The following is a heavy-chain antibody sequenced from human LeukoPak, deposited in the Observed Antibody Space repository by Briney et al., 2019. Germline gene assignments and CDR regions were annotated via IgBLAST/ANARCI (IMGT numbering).Heavy chain of an antibody. CDR3: ASDYGSGSYAFDI. Sequence: ASVKVSCKASGYTFTTYNINWVRQAPGQGLEWMGWISGYNGNTNYAQKLQGRVTMTTDTSTSTAYMELRSLKSDDTAVYYCASDYGSGSYAFDIWGQGTMVTVSS. J-gene: IGHJ3*02. CDR1: GYTFTTYN. CDR2: ISGYNGNT. D-gene: IGHD3-10*01. V-gene: IGHV1-18*01.